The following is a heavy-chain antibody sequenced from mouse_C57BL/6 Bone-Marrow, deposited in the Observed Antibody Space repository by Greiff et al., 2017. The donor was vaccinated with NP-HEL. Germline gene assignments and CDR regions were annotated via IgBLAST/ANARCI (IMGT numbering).Heavy chain of an antibody. CDR3: DSRPSMDY. V-gene: IGHV5-17*01. J-gene: IGHJ4*01. CDR1: GFTFSDYG. Sequence: EVQRVESGGGLVKPGGSLKLSCAASGFTFSDYGMHWVRQAPEQGLEWVAYISSGSSTIYYADTVKGRFTLSRDKAKSTLYLQMTSLRSEDTAMYYCDSRPSMDYWGQGTSVTVSS. CDR2: ISSGSSTI.